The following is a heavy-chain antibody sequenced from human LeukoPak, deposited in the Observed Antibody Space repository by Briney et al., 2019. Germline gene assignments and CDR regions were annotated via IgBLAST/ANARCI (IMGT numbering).Heavy chain of an antibody. J-gene: IGHJ4*02. CDR3: ARDSITGRIAAAGPGDY. D-gene: IGHD6-13*01. CDR2: INTNTGNP. Sequence: ASVNVSCKASGYTFTSYAMNWVRQAPGQGLEWMGWINTNTGNPTYAQGFTGRFVFSLDTSVSTAYLQISSLKAEDTAVYYCARDSITGRIAAAGPGDYWGQGTLVTVSS. CDR1: GYTFTSYA. V-gene: IGHV7-4-1*02.